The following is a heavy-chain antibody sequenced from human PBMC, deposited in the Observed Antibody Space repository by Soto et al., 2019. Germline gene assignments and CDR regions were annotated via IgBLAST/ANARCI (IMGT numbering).Heavy chain of an antibody. J-gene: IGHJ3*02. CDR2: MNPNSGNT. CDR1: GYTFTSYD. D-gene: IGHD3-22*01. Sequence: GASVKVSCKASGYTFTSYDINWVRQATGQGLEWMGWMNPNSGNTGYAQKFQERVTITRDMSTSTAYMELSSLRSEDTAVYYCAAIPFYYDSSGIGAFDIWGQGTMVTVSS. CDR3: AAIPFYYDSSGIGAFDI. V-gene: IGHV1-8*01.